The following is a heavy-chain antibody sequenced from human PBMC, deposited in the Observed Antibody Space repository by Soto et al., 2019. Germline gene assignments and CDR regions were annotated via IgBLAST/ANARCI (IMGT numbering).Heavy chain of an antibody. CDR2: IYYSGST. D-gene: IGHD3-3*01. Sequence: SETLSLTCTVSGGSISSSSYYWGWIRQPPGKGLEWIGSIYYSGSTYYNPSLKSRVTISVDTSKNQFSLKLSSVTAADTAVYYCARLVVYRGDDFWSGYSKEPKEIDYWGQGTLVTVSS. CDR3: ARLVVYRGDDFWSGYSKEPKEIDY. V-gene: IGHV4-39*01. J-gene: IGHJ4*02. CDR1: GGSISSSSYY.